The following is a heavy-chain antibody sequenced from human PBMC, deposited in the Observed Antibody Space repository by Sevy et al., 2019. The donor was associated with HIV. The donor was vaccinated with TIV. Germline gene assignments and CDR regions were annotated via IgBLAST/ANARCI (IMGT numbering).Heavy chain of an antibody. J-gene: IGHJ4*02. CDR3: AREPGSSHFDY. Sequence: GGSLRLSCAASGFTFSKYWMSWVRQAPGKGLEWVANINQYGSEKYYVDSVKGRFTISRDNGKNSLYLQMNSLRAEDTAVYYCAREPGSSHFDYWGQGTLVTVSS. V-gene: IGHV3-7*01. D-gene: IGHD3-10*01. CDR1: GFTFSKYW. CDR2: INQYGSEK.